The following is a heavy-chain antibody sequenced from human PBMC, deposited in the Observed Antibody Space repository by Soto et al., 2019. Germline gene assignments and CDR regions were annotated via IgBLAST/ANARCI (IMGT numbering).Heavy chain of an antibody. J-gene: IGHJ6*02. CDR3: AREDYYGSGSYYNGPRYYYGMDV. D-gene: IGHD3-10*01. CDR1: GGTFSSYA. Sequence: SVKVSCKASGGTFSSYAISWVRQAPGQGLEWMGGIIPIFGTANYAQKFQGRVTITADESTSTAYMELSSLRSEDTAVYYCAREDYYGSGSYYNGPRYYYGMDVWGQGTTVTV. V-gene: IGHV1-69*13. CDR2: IIPIFGTA.